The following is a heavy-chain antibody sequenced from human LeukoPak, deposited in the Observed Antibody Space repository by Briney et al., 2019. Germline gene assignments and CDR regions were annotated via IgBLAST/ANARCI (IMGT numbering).Heavy chain of an antibody. CDR1: GFTFSSYA. CDR2: ISGSGGST. V-gene: IGHV3-23*01. CDR3: AKSTIFGVVIIPYFDY. D-gene: IGHD3-3*01. Sequence: QPGASLRLSCAASGFTFSSYAMSWVRQAPGKGLEWVSAISGSGGSTYYADSVKGRFTISRDNSKNTLYLQMNSLRAEDTAVYYCAKSTIFGVVIIPYFDYWGQGTLVTVSS. J-gene: IGHJ4*02.